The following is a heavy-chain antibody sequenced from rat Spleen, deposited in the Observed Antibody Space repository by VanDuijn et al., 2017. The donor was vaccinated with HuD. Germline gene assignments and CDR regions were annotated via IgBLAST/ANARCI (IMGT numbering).Heavy chain of an antibody. CDR1: GFTFNKYW. CDR2: ITNSGGST. D-gene: IGHD1-2*01. Sequence: EVQLVETGGGLVQPGRSLKLSCVASGFTFNKYWMSWTRQAPGKGLEWVASITNSGGSTYYPDSVKGRFTISRDNAQNALYLQMNSLRSEDTATYYCTRENYYSRDYWGQGVMVTVSS. CDR3: TRENYYSRDY. J-gene: IGHJ2*01. V-gene: IGHV5-31*01.